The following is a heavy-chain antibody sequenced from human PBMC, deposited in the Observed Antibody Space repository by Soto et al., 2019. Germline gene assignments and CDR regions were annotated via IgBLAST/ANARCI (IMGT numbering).Heavy chain of an antibody. V-gene: IGHV3-33*03. CDR2: IWYDGSNK. CDR1: GVTFSSYG. D-gene: IGHD2-2*01. Sequence: PGGSLRLSCAASGVTFSSYGMNWVRQAPGKGLEWVAVIWYDGSNKYYADSVKGRFTISRDNSKNTLYLQMNSLRAEDTAVYYCASYCSSTSCHSSQYYYYGMDFWGQGTPVTVSS. J-gene: IGHJ6*02. CDR3: ASYCSSTSCHSSQYYYYGMDF.